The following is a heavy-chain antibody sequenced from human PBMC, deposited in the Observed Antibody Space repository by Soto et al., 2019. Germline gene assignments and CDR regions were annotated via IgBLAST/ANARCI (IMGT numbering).Heavy chain of an antibody. CDR1: GYTFSSYA. D-gene: IGHD7-27*01. Sequence: WASVKVSCKASGYTFSSYAMHWVRQAPGQRLEWMGWINAGYGNTKSSQKFQDGVTISRDTSASTAYMELTSLRSEDTAVYYCARDTGDGTFDFWGQGTLVTVSS. J-gene: IGHJ4*02. CDR2: INAGYGNT. V-gene: IGHV1-3*01. CDR3: ARDTGDGTFDF.